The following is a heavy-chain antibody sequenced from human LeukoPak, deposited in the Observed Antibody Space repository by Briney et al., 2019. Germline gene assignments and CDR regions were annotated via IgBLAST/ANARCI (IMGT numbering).Heavy chain of an antibody. V-gene: IGHV3-21*01. CDR2: ISGSSDYI. CDR1: GFTFSSYS. D-gene: IGHD3-22*01. CDR3: AGVVRYDSSDPSLDY. Sequence: GGSLRLSCAASGFTFSSYSMNWVRQAPWKGLEWVSSISGSSDYIFYADSVKGRFTISRDNAKNSLYLQMNSLRAEDTAVYYCAGVVRYDSSDPSLDYWGQGTLVTVSS. J-gene: IGHJ4*02.